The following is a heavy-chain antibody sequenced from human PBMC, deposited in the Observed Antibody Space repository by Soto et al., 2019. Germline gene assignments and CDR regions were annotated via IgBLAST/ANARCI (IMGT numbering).Heavy chain of an antibody. CDR1: GFTFSNYA. J-gene: IGHJ5*02. Sequence: PGGSLRLCCAASGFTFSNYAMSGVRQAPRKGLEWVSVISGSGSDTYYATPVKDRFTISRDDSTNTLYLQMTSLKTDDTAVYYCSTDVLLWLGVISWGQGTLVTVSS. CDR3: STDVLLWLGVIS. V-gene: IGHV3-23*01. D-gene: IGHD3-10*01. CDR2: ISGSGSDT.